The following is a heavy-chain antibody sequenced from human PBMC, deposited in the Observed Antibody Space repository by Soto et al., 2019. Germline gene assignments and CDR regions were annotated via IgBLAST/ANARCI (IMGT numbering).Heavy chain of an antibody. Sequence: QEQMVQSGGGVVQPGRSLRLSCAASPFTFRSYSMHWVRQAPGKGLEWVTSISYDGSKESYADSVKGRFAVSRDNSKNTLYLQMNSPRPEDTAVYYCARYCNGGAWYSASLDYWGQGTQVTVSS. CDR1: PFTFRSYS. CDR2: ISYDGSKE. D-gene: IGHD2-15*01. V-gene: IGHV3-30*09. J-gene: IGHJ4*02. CDR3: ARYCNGGAWYSASLDY.